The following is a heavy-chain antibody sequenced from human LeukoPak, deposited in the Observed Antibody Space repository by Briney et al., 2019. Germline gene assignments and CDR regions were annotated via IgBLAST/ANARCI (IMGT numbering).Heavy chain of an antibody. CDR3: ARHVGYYDSSDHDY. CDR2: INHSGST. CDR1: GGSFSGYY. Sequence: SETLSLTCAVYGGSFSGYYWSWIRQPPGKGLEWIGEINHSGSTNYNPSLKSRVTISVDTSKNQFSLKLSSVTAADTAVYYCARHVGYYDSSDHDYWGQGTLVTVSS. D-gene: IGHD3-22*01. J-gene: IGHJ4*02. V-gene: IGHV4-34*01.